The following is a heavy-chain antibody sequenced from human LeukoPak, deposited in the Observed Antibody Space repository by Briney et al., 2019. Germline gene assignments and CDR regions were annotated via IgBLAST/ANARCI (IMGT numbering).Heavy chain of an antibody. CDR3: ARDHDILTGYSDY. Sequence: SETLSLTCAVSGYSISSGYYWGWIRQPPGKGLEWIGSICHSGSTYYNPSLKSRVTISVDTSKNQFSLKLSSVTAADTAVYYCARDHDILTGYSDYWGQGTLVTVSS. CDR2: ICHSGST. CDR1: GYSISSGYY. D-gene: IGHD3-9*01. V-gene: IGHV4-38-2*02. J-gene: IGHJ4*02.